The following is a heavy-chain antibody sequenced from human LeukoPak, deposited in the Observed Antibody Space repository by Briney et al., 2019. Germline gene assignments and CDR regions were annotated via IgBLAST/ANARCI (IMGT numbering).Heavy chain of an antibody. J-gene: IGHJ6*02. D-gene: IGHD6-13*01. CDR2: ISGGGEDT. CDR3: ARTIAQYTNTWLYYYYGLDV. Sequence: GGSLRLSCTASGFSFRSFAMSWVRQAPGQGLEWVSSISGGGEDTYYADSVKGRFTISRDNSETTLYLQMNSLGADDTALYYCARTIAQYTNTWLYYYYGLDVWGQGTMVTVSS. V-gene: IGHV3-23*01. CDR1: GFSFRSFA.